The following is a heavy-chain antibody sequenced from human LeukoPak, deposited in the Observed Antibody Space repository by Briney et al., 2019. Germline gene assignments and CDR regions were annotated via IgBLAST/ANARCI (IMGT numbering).Heavy chain of an antibody. J-gene: IGHJ3*02. D-gene: IGHD2-21*01. CDR3: ARFVVNVTRDAFDI. CDR2: IIPIFGTA. CDR1: GDTFNTYA. Sequence: SVKVSCKASGDTFNTYAISWVRQPPGQGLKWMGGIIPIFGTANYAQKFQGRVTITTDESTSTAYMELSSLRSEDTAVYYCARFVVNVTRDAFDIWGQGTMVTVSS. V-gene: IGHV1-69*05.